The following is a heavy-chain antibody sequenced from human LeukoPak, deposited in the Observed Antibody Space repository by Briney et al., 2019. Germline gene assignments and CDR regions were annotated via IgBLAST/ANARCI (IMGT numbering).Heavy chain of an antibody. J-gene: IGHJ5*02. V-gene: IGHV4-39*07. D-gene: IGHD3-3*01. Sequence: SETLSLTCTVSGGSISSSSYYWGWIRQPPGKGLEWIGNIYYSGSTYYNPSLKSRVAISVDTSKNQFSLKLSSVTAADTAVYYCARVGITIFGVVNPWGQGTLVTVSS. CDR2: IYYSGST. CDR1: GGSISSSSYY. CDR3: ARVGITIFGVVNP.